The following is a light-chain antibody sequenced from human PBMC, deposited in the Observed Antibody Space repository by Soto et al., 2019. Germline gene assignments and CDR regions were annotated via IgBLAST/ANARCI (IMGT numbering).Light chain of an antibody. CDR1: QSVSSW. CDR3: QQYKTLGT. J-gene: IGKJ1*01. V-gene: IGKV1-5*03. Sequence: DIQMTQSPSTLSASVGDRVTITCRASQSVSSWLAWYQQKPGKAPKLLIYKASSLESGAPSRFSGSGSGTEFTLTISSLQPDDFATYYCQQYKTLGTFGQGTKVEIK. CDR2: KAS.